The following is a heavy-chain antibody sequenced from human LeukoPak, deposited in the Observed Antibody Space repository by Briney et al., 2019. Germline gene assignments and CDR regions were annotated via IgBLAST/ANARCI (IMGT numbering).Heavy chain of an antibody. CDR2: VRSNGGTT. CDR1: GFTLSSYA. CDR3: VKVKGPYDILTGYFDH. Sequence: PGGSLRLSCSASGFTLSSYAMHWVRQAPGKGLQYVSAVRSNGGTTYYADSVKGRFTISRDNSKNTLYLQMSSLRPEDTAVYFCVKVKGPYDILTGYFDHWGLGTLVTVSS. V-gene: IGHV3-64D*06. D-gene: IGHD3-9*01. J-gene: IGHJ4*02.